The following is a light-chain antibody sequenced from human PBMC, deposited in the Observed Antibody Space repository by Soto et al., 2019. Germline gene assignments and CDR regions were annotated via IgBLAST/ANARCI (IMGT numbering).Light chain of an antibody. CDR1: ISDVGGYNV. V-gene: IGLV2-14*03. CDR2: NAF. J-gene: IGLJ2*01. Sequence: QSALTQPASVSGSPGQSITISCTGTISDVGGYNVVSWYQHHPGKAPKLMIYNAFDRPSGVSNRFSGSKSGNTASLTISGLQAEDEAHYYCSSYTRGRVVFGGGTKLTVL. CDR3: SSYTRGRVV.